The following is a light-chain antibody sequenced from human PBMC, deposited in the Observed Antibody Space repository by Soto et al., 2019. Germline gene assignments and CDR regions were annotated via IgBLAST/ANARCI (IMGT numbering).Light chain of an antibody. CDR3: HQYGIKLPRT. V-gene: IGKV3-15*01. Sequence: EIMVTQSAATLSVSPGERATLSCSASQSVSSNLAWYQQKHGQAPRLLIYGASTRATGIPARFSGSRSGTDLTLTVTRLEHEDFAVYYCHQYGIKLPRTFGQGTKVDIK. CDR2: GAS. J-gene: IGKJ1*01. CDR1: QSVSSN.